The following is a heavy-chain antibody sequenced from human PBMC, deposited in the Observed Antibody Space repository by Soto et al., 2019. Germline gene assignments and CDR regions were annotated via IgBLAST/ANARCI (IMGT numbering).Heavy chain of an antibody. Sequence: QVQLVESGGGVVQPGRSLRLSCAASGFTFSSYGMHWVRQAPGKGLEWVAVIWYDGSNKYYADSVKGRFTISRDNSKNTLYLQMNSLSAEDTAVYYCARERQITIFGVVIEYYYYGMDVWGQGTTVTVSS. CDR3: ARERQITIFGVVIEYYYYGMDV. V-gene: IGHV3-33*01. CDR2: IWYDGSNK. J-gene: IGHJ6*02. D-gene: IGHD3-3*01. CDR1: GFTFSSYG.